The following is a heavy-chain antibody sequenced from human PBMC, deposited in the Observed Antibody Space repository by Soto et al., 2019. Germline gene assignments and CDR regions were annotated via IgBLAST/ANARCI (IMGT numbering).Heavy chain of an antibody. V-gene: IGHV4-30-2*01. D-gene: IGHD2-21*01. CDR1: DGSISSDGYS. CDR3: ARALTYSYWFDP. CDR2: ISHSGTT. Sequence: QLQLRESGSGLVKPSQTLSLTCAVSDGSISSDGYSWNWIRHPPGKDLEWIGYISHSGTTYYNPSPKSRVTMSLDRSKNEFSLKLSSVTAADTAVYYCARALTYSYWFDPWGQGTLVTVSS. J-gene: IGHJ5*02.